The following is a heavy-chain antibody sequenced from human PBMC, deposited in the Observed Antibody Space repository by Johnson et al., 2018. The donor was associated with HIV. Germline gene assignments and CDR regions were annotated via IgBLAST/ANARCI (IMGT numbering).Heavy chain of an antibody. D-gene: IGHD6-13*01. J-gene: IGHJ3*02. CDR1: GLDFSNFG. Sequence: QVQLVESGGGVVQPGKSLTLSCVVSGLDFSNFGIHWVCQAPGKGLEWVAVISYDGTKKYYADSVKGRFTMSRDNSKNTLFLQMNSLRAEDTSVYYCASWWIAAAGSPGDAFDIWGQGTMVTVSS. V-gene: IGHV3-30*03. CDR3: ASWWIAAAGSPGDAFDI. CDR2: ISYDGTKK.